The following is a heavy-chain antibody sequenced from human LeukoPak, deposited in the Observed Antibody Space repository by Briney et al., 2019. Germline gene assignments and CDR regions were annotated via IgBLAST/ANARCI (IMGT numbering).Heavy chain of an antibody. CDR3: ARDPRSTMVRGTALLY. D-gene: IGHD3-10*01. V-gene: IGHV1-18*01. CDR1: GGTFSSYA. CDR2: ISAYNGNT. J-gene: IGHJ4*02. Sequence: ASVKVSCKASGGTFSSYAISWVRQAPGQGLEWMGWISAYNGNTNYAQKLQGRVTMTTDTSTSTAYMELRSLRSDDTAVYYCARDPRSTMVRGTALLYWGQGTLVTVSS.